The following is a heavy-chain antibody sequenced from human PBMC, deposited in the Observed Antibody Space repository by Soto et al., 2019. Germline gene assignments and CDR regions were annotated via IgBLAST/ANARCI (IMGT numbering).Heavy chain of an antibody. CDR2: VYHTGDT. D-gene: IGHD5-18*01. J-gene: IGHJ5*02. CDR3: VREIETACGNIYVDP. Sequence: PSYPLSPTCGVSDGTVASSHWCSWVRQSPSRGLEWIGNVYHTGDTNFNPSLQSRVTFSVDKSNNQFSLRLTSLTAADTDGDFCVREIETACGNIYVDPWC. CDR1: DGTVASSHW. V-gene: IGHV4-4*02.